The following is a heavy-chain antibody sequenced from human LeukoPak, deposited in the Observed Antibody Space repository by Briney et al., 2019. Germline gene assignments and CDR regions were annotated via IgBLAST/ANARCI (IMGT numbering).Heavy chain of an antibody. CDR1: GGSISSSSYY. CDR2: IYYSGST. CDR3: AREMAGAAAGGY. J-gene: IGHJ4*02. Sequence: SETLSLTCTVSGGSISSSSYYWGWIRQPPGKGLEWIGSIYYSGSTYYNPSLKSRVTISVDTSKNQFSLKLSSVTAADTAVYYCAREMAGAAAGGYWGQGTLVTVSS. V-gene: IGHV4-39*02. D-gene: IGHD6-13*01.